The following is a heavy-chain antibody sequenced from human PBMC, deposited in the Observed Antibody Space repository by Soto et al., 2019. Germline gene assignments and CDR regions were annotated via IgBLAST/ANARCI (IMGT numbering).Heavy chain of an antibody. CDR2: INADNGNT. V-gene: IGHV1-3*01. J-gene: IGHJ6*02. D-gene: IGHD5-12*01. Sequence: ASVKVSCKASGYTFTSYAMHWVRQAPGQRLEWMGWINADNGNTKYSQKFQGRVTIIRDTYASTVYMELSSLRFEDTAVYYCARGGEVATILDYYYAMDVWGQGTTVTVSS. CDR1: GYTFTSYA. CDR3: ARGGEVATILDYYYAMDV.